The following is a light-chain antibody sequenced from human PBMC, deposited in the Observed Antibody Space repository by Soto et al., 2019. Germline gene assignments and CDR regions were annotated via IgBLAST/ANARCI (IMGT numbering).Light chain of an antibody. J-gene: IGKJ1*01. V-gene: IGKV3-15*01. CDR1: QSISSN. Sequence: EIVMTQSPATLSVSPGERATLSCRASQSISSNLAWYQQKPGQAPRLVIYGVSTRATGVPARFSGSGSGTEFTLTISSLQSEDFGIYYCQEYNNWPTWTFGQGTKVESK. CDR3: QEYNNWPTWT. CDR2: GVS.